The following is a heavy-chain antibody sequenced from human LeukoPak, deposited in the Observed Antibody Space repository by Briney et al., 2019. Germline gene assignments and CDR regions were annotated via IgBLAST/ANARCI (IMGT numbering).Heavy chain of an antibody. CDR2: INGSGGST. D-gene: IGHD1-26*01. Sequence: PGGSLRLSCAASGFTFGSYAMSWVRQAPGKGLEWVSDINGSGGSTYYIDSVKGRFTISRDNSKNTLYLQMNSLRAEDTAIYYCAKKYSTGLDPWGQGTLVTVSS. V-gene: IGHV3-23*01. CDR3: AKKYSTGLDP. J-gene: IGHJ5*02. CDR1: GFTFGSYA.